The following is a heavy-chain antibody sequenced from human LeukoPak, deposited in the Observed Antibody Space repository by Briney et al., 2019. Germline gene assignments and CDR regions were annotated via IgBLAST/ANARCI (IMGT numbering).Heavy chain of an antibody. J-gene: IGHJ3*02. Sequence: ASVKVSCKASGYTFTSYGISWVRQAPGQGLEWMGWISAYNGNTNYAQKLQGRVAMTTDTSTSTAYMELRSLRSDDTVVYYCARGREPDDAFDIWGQGTMVTVSS. CDR3: ARGREPDDAFDI. CDR2: ISAYNGNT. V-gene: IGHV1-18*01. D-gene: IGHD1-14*01. CDR1: GYTFTSYG.